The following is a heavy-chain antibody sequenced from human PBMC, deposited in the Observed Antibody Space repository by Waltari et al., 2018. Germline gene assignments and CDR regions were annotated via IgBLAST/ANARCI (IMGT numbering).Heavy chain of an antibody. D-gene: IGHD1-26*01. CDR1: GFSFSSYW. J-gene: IGHJ4*02. CDR3: ARDHIVGATNFDY. V-gene: IGHV3-7*03. Sequence: EVQLVGSGGGLVQAGGSLRLSCAASGFSFSSYWMSWVRQAPGKGLEWVANIKQDGSENYYVDSVKGRFTISRDNAKNSLYLQMNSLRADDTAVYYCARDHIVGATNFDYWGQGTLVTVSS. CDR2: IKQDGSEN.